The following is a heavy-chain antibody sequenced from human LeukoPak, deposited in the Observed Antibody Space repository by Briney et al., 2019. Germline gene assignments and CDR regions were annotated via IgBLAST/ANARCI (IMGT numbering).Heavy chain of an antibody. V-gene: IGHV4-39*01. CDR3: ARHSYYDTSGYYGRPFDY. D-gene: IGHD3-22*01. CDR2: IYYSGNT. CDR1: GGSISSYY. Sequence: SETLSLTCTVSGGSISSYYWSWIRQPPGKGLEWIGTIYYSGNTYYNPSLKSRVTISVDTSKNQFSLKLSSATAADTAVYYCARHSYYDTSGYYGRPFDYWGQGTLVTVSS. J-gene: IGHJ4*02.